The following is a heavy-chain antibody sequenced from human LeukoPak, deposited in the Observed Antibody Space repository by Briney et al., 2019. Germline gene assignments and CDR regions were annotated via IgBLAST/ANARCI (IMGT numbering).Heavy chain of an antibody. CDR1: GGSISSSSYY. CDR2: IYYSGST. V-gene: IGHV4-39*07. CDR3: ARAEINDYNRY. D-gene: IGHD4-11*01. Sequence: SSETLSLTCTVSGGSISSSSYYWGWIRQPLGKGLEWIGSIYYSGSTYYNPSLKSRVTISIDTSKNQIFLKLRSTTAADTAHYYCARAEINDYNRYWGQGILVIVSS. J-gene: IGHJ4*02.